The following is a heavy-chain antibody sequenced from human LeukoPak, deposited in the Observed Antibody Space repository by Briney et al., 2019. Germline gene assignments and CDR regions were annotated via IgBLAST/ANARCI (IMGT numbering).Heavy chain of an antibody. CDR2: IKQDGSKK. J-gene: IGHJ4*02. V-gene: IGHV3-7*04. D-gene: IGHD5-24*01. CDR3: TRVGYIDEGIDY. Sequence: GGSLRLSCAASGFSFSNYWMGWVRQAPGKGLEWVANIKQDGSKKSYVDSVKGRFTISRDNAKNSLYLQMNSLRAEDTAIYYCTRVGYIDEGIDYWGQGTLVTVSS. CDR1: GFSFSNYW.